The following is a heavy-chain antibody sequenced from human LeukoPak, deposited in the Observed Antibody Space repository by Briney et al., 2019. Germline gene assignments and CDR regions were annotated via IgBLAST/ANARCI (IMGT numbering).Heavy chain of an antibody. V-gene: IGHV3-64*01. CDR3: ARDWLPGASYYYYYGMDV. CDR1: GFTFSGSA. CDR2: ITSIGGST. Sequence: GRSLRLSCAASGFTFSGSAMHCVSQAPGKGLEYVSPITSIGGSTYYAYSVKGRYTISRDNSKTTLNLQMGSLRTEDMAVYYCARDWLPGASYYYYYGMDVWGQGTTVTVSS. D-gene: IGHD5-18*01. J-gene: IGHJ6*02.